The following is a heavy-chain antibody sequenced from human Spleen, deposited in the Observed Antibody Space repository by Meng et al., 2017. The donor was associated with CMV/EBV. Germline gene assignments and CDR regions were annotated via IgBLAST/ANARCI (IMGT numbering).Heavy chain of an antibody. CDR2: INPNSGGT. J-gene: IGHJ4*02. V-gene: IGHV1-2*02. CDR3: ARALETYYFDF. D-gene: IGHD1-1*01. Sequence: ASVKVSCKASGYTFTAYYMHWVRQAPGQRLEWMGWINPNSGGTNYAQKFQGRVTMTRDTSISTAYMELSRRRSDDTAVYYCARALETYYFDFWGQGTLVTVSS. CDR1: GYTFTAYY.